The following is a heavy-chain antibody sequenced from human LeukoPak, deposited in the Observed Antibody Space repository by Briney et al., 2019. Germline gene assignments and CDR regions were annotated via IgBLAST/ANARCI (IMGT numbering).Heavy chain of an antibody. Sequence: GGSLRLSCAASGFTFSSYWMSWVRQAPGKGLESVANIKQDGSEKYYVDSVKGRFTISRDNAKNSLYLQMNSLRAEDTAVYYSPSKLVSVPPAGPEIDYWGQGTLVTVSS. J-gene: IGHJ4*02. CDR3: PSKLVSVPPAGPEIDY. D-gene: IGHD2-2*01. V-gene: IGHV3-7*01. CDR2: IKQDGSEK. CDR1: GFTFSSYW.